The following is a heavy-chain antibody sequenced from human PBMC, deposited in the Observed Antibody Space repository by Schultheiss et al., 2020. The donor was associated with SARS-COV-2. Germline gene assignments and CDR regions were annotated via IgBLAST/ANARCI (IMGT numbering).Heavy chain of an antibody. J-gene: IGHJ4*02. D-gene: IGHD2-21*01. V-gene: IGHV4-59*12. CDR2: IYYSGST. CDR1: GGSISSYY. Sequence: SETLSLTCTVSGGSISSYYWSWIRQPPGKGLEWIGYIYYSGSTNYNPSLKSRVTMSVDTSKNQFSLKLSSVTAADTAVYYCARDLFTYCGGDCYPDYWGQGTLVTVSS. CDR3: ARDLFTYCGGDCYPDY.